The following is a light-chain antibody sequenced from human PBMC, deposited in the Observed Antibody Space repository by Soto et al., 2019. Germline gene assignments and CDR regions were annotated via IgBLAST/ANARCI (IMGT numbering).Light chain of an antibody. V-gene: IGKV1-39*01. J-gene: IGKJ5*01. Sequence: DIQMTQSPSSLSASVGDRVTITCRASQSISSYLNWYQQKPGKAPKLLIYAASSLQSGVPSRFSGSGSGTDFTLTISSLLPEDFATYYCQQSYRTPLPFGQGTRLEIK. CDR3: QQSYRTPLP. CDR1: QSISSY. CDR2: AAS.